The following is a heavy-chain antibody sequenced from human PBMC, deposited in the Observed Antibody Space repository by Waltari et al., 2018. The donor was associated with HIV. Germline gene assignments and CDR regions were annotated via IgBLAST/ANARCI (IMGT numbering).Heavy chain of an antibody. CDR1: GFTFSSYA. CDR2: IGGSGGST. J-gene: IGHJ6*02. CDR3: AKGCGSGYYYYGMDV. V-gene: IGHV3-23*01. Sequence: EVQLLESGGGLVQPGGSLRLSCAASGFTFSSYAMSWVRQAPGKGLEGVSAIGGSGGSTYYADYVKGRFTISRDNSKNTLYLQMNSLRAEDTAVYYCAKGCGSGYYYYGMDVWGQGTTVTVSS. D-gene: IGHD2-21*01.